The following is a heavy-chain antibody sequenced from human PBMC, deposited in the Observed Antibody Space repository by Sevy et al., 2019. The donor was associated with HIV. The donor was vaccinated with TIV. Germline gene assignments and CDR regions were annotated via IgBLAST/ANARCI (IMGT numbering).Heavy chain of an antibody. CDR2: ISDDESHK. V-gene: IGHV3-30*18. CDR3: AKNRWGVTTSWYFDL. CDR1: GFTFSNYG. D-gene: IGHD4-17*01. Sequence: GGSLRLSCAASGFTFSNYGMHWVRQAPGKGLEWVAVISDDESHKYYADSVRGRVSVSRDNAKSTLHLQMNSLRPEDTAVYYCAKNRWGVTTSWYFDLWGRGTLVTVSS. J-gene: IGHJ2*01.